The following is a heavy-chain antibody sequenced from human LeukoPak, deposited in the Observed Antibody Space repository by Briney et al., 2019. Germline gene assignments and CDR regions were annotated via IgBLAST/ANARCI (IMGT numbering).Heavy chain of an antibody. V-gene: IGHV3-74*01. J-gene: IGHJ5*02. CDR2: INSEGSST. CDR1: GFTVSSYW. D-gene: IGHD5-18*01. CDR3: ASWGYSYGLYWFDP. Sequence: GGSLRLSWAASGFTVSSYWMGWVRQAPGKGLVWVSRINSEGSSTSYADSVKGRFTISRDNAKNTLYLQMNSLRAEDTAVYYCASWGYSYGLYWFDPWGQGTLVTVSS.